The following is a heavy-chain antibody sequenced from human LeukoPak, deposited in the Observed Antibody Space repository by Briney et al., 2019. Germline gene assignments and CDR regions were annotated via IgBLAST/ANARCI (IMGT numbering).Heavy chain of an antibody. J-gene: IGHJ4*02. CDR3: ARGEGITYYDFWSGYSHYFDY. Sequence: PSETLSLTCAVYGGSFSGYYWSWIRQPPGKGLEWIGEINHSGSTNYNPSLKSRVTISVDTSKNQFSLKLSSVTAADTAVYYCARGEGITYYDFWSGYSHYFDYWGQGTLVTVSS. CDR1: GGSFSGYY. D-gene: IGHD3-3*01. CDR2: INHSGST. V-gene: IGHV4-34*01.